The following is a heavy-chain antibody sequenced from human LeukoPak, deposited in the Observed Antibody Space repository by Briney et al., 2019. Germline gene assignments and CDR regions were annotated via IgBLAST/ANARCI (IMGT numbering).Heavy chain of an antibody. CDR1: GYTFTSYG. V-gene: IGHV1-18*01. Sequence: GASVKVSCKASGYTFTSYGISWVRQAPGQGLEWMGWISAYNGNTNYAQKLQGRVTMTTDTSTSTAYMELRSLRSGDTAVYYCARGSPYYDDSSGLLYYFDYWGQGTLVTVSS. J-gene: IGHJ4*02. D-gene: IGHD3-22*01. CDR3: ARGSPYYDDSSGLLYYFDY. CDR2: ISAYNGNT.